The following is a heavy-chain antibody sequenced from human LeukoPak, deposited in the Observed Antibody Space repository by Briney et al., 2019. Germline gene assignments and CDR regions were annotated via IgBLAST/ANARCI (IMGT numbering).Heavy chain of an antibody. D-gene: IGHD2-21*01. CDR1: GYSFTSYW. CDR2: IYPGDSHT. V-gene: IGHV5-51*01. CDR3: ASQGDNDAFDI. J-gene: IGHJ3*02. Sequence: GEPLKISCKGSGYSFTSYWIGWVRQMPGKGLEWMGIIYPGDSHTRYSPSFQGQVTISADKSFTTAYLQWSSLKASDTAMYYCASQGDNDAFDIWGQGTMVTVSS.